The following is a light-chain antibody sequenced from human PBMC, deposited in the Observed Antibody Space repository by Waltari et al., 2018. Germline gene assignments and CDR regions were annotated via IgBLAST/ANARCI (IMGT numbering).Light chain of an antibody. CDR3: QQYNNWPPGT. CDR2: GAS. Sequence: EIVMTQSPATLSVSPGERATLSCSASHSVTSNLACYQQKPGQPPRPLIYGASTRATTIPARISGSGSGTEFTLTISSLQSEDFAVYYCQQYNNWPPGTFGQGTKVEIK. CDR1: HSVTSN. V-gene: IGKV3-15*01. J-gene: IGKJ1*01.